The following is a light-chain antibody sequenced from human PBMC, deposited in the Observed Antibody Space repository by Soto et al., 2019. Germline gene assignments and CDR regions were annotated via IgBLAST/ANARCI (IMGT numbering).Light chain of an antibody. CDR3: QHYDNLPPLT. Sequence: DIQMTQSPSSLSAPVGDRVTITCQASQDISKYLSWYQQKPGKAPKLLIYDASNLEIGVPSRFSGSGSGTHFTFTISSLQPEDIGTYYCQHYDNLPPLTFGGGTKVEIK. V-gene: IGKV1-33*01. J-gene: IGKJ4*01. CDR2: DAS. CDR1: QDISKY.